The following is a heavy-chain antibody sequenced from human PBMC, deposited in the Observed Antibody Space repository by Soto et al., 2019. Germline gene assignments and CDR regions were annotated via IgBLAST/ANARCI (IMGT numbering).Heavy chain of an antibody. CDR1: GFTFAAYT. CDR3: AKDIARGLGYCSGGSCYSGVPYYYGMDV. J-gene: IGHJ6*02. CDR2: IRWVGGST. D-gene: IGHD2-15*01. V-gene: IGHV3-43*01. Sequence: PGGSLRPSCPASGFTFAAYTTHWVRQSPGKGLEWVSPIRWVGGSTYYADSVKGRFTISRDNSKNSLYLQMNSLRTEDTALYYCAKDIARGLGYCSGGSCYSGVPYYYGMDVWGQGTTVTVSS.